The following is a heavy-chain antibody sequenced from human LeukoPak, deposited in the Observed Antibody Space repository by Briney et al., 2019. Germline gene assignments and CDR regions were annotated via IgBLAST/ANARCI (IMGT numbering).Heavy chain of an antibody. Sequence: ETLSLTCTVSGGSISSSSYYWGWIRQPPGKGLEWIGNIYYSGSTYYNPSLKSRVTISLDTSKNQFSLKLNSVTAADTAVYYCARDVAFDICGQGTMVTVSS. CDR2: IYYSGST. CDR3: ARDVAFDI. CDR1: GGSISSSSYY. V-gene: IGHV4-39*02. J-gene: IGHJ3*02.